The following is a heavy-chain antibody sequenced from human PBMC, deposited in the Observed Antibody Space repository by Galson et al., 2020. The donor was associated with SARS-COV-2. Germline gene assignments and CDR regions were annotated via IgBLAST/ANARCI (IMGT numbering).Heavy chain of an antibody. CDR1: GFTFSSYG. J-gene: IGHJ6*02. V-gene: IGHV3-33*01. D-gene: IGHD3-3*01. CDR3: ARDGIFGVVTGRDG. CDR2: IWYDGSNK. Sequence: GGSLRLSCPASGFTFSSYGMHWVRQAPGKGLEWVAVIWYDGSNKYYADSVKGRFTISRDNSTNTLYLQMNSLRAEDTAVYYCARDGIFGVVTGRDGWGQVTTVTVSS.